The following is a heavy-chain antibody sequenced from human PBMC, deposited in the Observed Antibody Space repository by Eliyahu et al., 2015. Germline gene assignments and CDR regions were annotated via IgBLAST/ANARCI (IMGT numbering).Heavy chain of an antibody. J-gene: IGHJ4*02. V-gene: IGHV1-8*01. D-gene: IGHD4-23*01. CDR3: ARCGGNSPCHY. CDR2: MNPSSGNT. Sequence: QMQLVQSGAEVKKPGASVKVSCXASGYTFTTYDIIWVRQAPGQGLEWMGWMNPSSGNTGYAQKFQGRVTMTRNTSISTAYLEVNRLTSDDTAMYFCARCGGNSPCHYWGQGTQVTVSS. CDR1: GYTFTTYD.